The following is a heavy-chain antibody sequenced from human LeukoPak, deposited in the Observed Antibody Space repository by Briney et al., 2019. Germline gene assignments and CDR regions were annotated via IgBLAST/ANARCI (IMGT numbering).Heavy chain of an antibody. Sequence: GGSLRLSCAASGFTFSSYGMHWVRQAPGKGLEWVANIKQDGSEKYYVDSVKGRFTISRDNAKNSLYLQMNSLRAEDTAVYYCARDGDGSYFRVYWGQGTLVTVSS. D-gene: IGHD1-26*01. V-gene: IGHV3-7*03. J-gene: IGHJ4*02. CDR1: GFTFSSYG. CDR3: ARDGDGSYFRVY. CDR2: IKQDGSEK.